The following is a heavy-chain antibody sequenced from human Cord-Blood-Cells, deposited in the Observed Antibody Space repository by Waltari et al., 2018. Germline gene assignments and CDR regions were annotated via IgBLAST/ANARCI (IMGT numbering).Heavy chain of an antibody. V-gene: IGHV4-39*01. D-gene: IGHD3-16*02. CDR2: IYYSGST. CDR1: GGSISSSSYY. J-gene: IGHJ5*02. CDR3: ARLTNQSKYRNTNWFDP. Sequence: QLQLQESGPGLVKPSETLSLTCTVSGGSISSSSYYWGWIRQPPGKGLGWIGSIYYSGSTYYNPSLKSRVTISVDTSKNQFSLKLSSVTAADTAVYYCARLTNQSKYRNTNWFDPWGQGTLVTVSS.